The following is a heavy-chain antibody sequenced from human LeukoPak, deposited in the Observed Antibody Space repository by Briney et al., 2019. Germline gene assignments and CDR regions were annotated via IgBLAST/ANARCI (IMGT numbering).Heavy chain of an antibody. CDR3: ARDPYYNGGGSSIEYFQH. D-gene: IGHD2-15*01. V-gene: IGHV3-21*01. J-gene: IGHJ1*01. CDR1: GFTFSSYS. Sequence: GGSLRLSCAASGFTFSSYSMNWVRQAPGKGLEWVSSISSSSSYIYYADSVKGRFTISRDNAKNSLYLQMNSLRAEDTAVYYCARDPYYNGGGSSIEYFQHWGQGTLVTVSS. CDR2: ISSSSSYI.